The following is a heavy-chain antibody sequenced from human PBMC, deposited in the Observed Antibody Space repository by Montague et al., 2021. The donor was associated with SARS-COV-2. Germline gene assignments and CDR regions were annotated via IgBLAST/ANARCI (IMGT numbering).Heavy chain of an antibody. J-gene: IGHJ6*02. CDR3: ARDLRYFDWDGMDV. V-gene: IGHV3-30*04. CDR2: ISYDGSNK. CDR1: GFTFSSYA. Sequence: SLRLSCAASGFTFSSYAMHWVRQAPGKGLEWVAVISYDGSNKYYADSVNGRFTISRDNSKNTLYLQLNSLRAEDTAVYYCARDLRYFDWDGMDVWGQGTTVTVSS. D-gene: IGHD3-9*01.